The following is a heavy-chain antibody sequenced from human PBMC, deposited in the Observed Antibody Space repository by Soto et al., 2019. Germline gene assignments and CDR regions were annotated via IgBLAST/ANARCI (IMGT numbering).Heavy chain of an antibody. CDR3: ATVGGQLVPGFDY. V-gene: IGHV3-21*01. Sequence: EVQLVESGGGLVKPGGSLRLSCAASGFTFSSYSMNWVHQAPGKGLEWVSSISSSSSYIYYADSVKGRFTISRDNAKNSLYLQINSLRAEDTAVYYCATVGGQLVPGFDYWGQGTLVTVSS. D-gene: IGHD6-6*01. CDR1: GFTFSSYS. CDR2: ISSSSSYI. J-gene: IGHJ4*02.